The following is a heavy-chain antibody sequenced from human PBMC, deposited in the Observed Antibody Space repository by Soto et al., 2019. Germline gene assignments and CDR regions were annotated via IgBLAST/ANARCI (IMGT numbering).Heavy chain of an antibody. D-gene: IGHD6-6*01. CDR1: GFTFSSYG. CDR2: ISYDGSNK. CDR3: AKEFALAARRRAAVDY. Sequence: HLGGSLRLSCAASGFTFSSYGMHWVRQAPGKGLEWVAVISYDGSNKYYADSVKGRFTISRDNSKNTLYLQMNSLRAEDTAVYYCAKEFALAARRRAAVDYWGQGTLVTVSS. V-gene: IGHV3-30*18. J-gene: IGHJ4*02.